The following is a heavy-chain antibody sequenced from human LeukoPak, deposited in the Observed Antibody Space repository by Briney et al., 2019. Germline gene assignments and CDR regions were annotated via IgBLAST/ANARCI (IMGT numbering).Heavy chain of an antibody. V-gene: IGHV3-74*01. CDR1: GFTFTSHL. CDR3: VRTTNGPEH. Sequence: GGSLRLSCAASGFTFTSHLIHWVRQPPGKGLVWVSRVSGDGRTTNYADSVKGRFTISRDNAKNTVYLQMDSLRVEDTAVYYCVRTTNGPEHWGQGTLVTAPS. CDR2: VSGDGRTT. D-gene: IGHD2-8*01. J-gene: IGHJ1*01.